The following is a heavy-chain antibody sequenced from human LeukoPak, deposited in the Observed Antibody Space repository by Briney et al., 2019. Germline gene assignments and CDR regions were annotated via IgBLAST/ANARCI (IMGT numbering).Heavy chain of an antibody. D-gene: IGHD2-2*01. V-gene: IGHV3-11*01. Sequence: GGSLRLSCAASGLTFSDYYMSWIRQAPGKGLEWVSYISSSGSTIYYADSVKGRFTISRDNAKNSLYLQMNSLRAGDTAVYYCARDCSSTSCYDYWGQGTLVTVSS. CDR2: ISSSGSTI. J-gene: IGHJ4*02. CDR3: ARDCSSTSCYDY. CDR1: GLTFSDYY.